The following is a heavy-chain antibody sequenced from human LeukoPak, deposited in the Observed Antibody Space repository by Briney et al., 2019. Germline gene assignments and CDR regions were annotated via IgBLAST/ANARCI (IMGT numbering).Heavy chain of an antibody. D-gene: IGHD2-21*02. V-gene: IGHV4-31*03. CDR1: GVSLARRGFS. CDR3: ARDVLVTSSPDAFDI. J-gene: IGHJ3*02. CDR2: ISNSGDS. Sequence: SETLSLTCTVSGVSLARRGFSWTWIRQPPGKGLECIGSISNSGDSLSTASRMRRLTVSVDASHNHFYLKLTSVTAADTAVYYRARDVLVTSSPDAFDIWGQGTMVTVSS.